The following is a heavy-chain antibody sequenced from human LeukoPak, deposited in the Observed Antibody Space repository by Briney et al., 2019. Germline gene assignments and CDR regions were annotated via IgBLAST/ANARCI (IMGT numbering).Heavy chain of an antibody. V-gene: IGHV3-23*01. CDR3: ARDDCSGGSCYYYYGMDV. D-gene: IGHD2-15*01. Sequence: PGGSLRLSCVASGFTFSSYAMSWVRQAPGKGLEWVSAISGSGGSTYYADSVKGRFTISRDNSKNTLYLQMNSLRAEDTAVYYCARDDCSGGSCYYYYGMDVWGQGTTVTVSS. CDR2: ISGSGGST. J-gene: IGHJ6*02. CDR1: GFTFSSYA.